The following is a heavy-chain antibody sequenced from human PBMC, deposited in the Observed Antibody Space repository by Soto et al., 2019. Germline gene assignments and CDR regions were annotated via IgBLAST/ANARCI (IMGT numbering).Heavy chain of an antibody. CDR3: AARHFLSGPWTDRRLDY. J-gene: IGHJ4*02. V-gene: IGHV4-4*02. CDR2: ISHSGST. Sequence: QVQLQESGPGLVKPSGTLSLTCAVSGDSINSPHWWNWVRQPPGKGLEWIGQISHSGSTTYNPSLTSRVTISVDKSKNHFSLKLTSVTASDTAVYYCAARHFLSGPWTDRRLDYWGQGTLVTVSS. CDR1: GDSINSPHW. D-gene: IGHD3-3*02.